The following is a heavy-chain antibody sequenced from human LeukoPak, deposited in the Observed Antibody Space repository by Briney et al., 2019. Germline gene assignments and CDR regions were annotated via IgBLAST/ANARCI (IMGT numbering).Heavy chain of an antibody. D-gene: IGHD1-1*01. CDR1: VGSISSYY. V-gene: IGHV4-59*08. CDR3: ARAVGVGRGTYFDL. J-gene: IGHJ2*01. CDR2: ISYIGST. Sequence: SETLSLTCTVAVGSISSYYWSWIRQPPGKGLEWIGYISYIGSTNYNPSLKSRVTISVDTSKNQFSLKLSSVTAADTAVYYCARAVGVGRGTYFDLWGRGTLVTVSS.